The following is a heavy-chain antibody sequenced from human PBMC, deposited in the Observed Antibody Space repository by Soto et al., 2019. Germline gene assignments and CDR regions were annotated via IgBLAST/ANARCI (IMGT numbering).Heavy chain of an antibody. V-gene: IGHV3-15*04. Sequence: EVQLVESGGGLIKPGGSLRLSCAASGFTFNNAWMSWVRQAPGKGLEWVGRIETKTDGGATAYAAPVKGRFTISRDDSRNTLFLQMHSLKTEDTAVYYCTTELGGAFDFWGQGTMVTVSS. CDR3: TTELGGAFDF. CDR1: GFTFNNAW. J-gene: IGHJ3*01. CDR2: IETKTDGGAT. D-gene: IGHD3-16*01.